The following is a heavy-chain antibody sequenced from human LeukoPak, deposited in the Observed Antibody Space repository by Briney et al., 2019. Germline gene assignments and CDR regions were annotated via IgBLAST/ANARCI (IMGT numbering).Heavy chain of an antibody. V-gene: IGHV4-34*01. CDR2: INHSGST. CDR3: ARGRLAVARRNTIFDY. J-gene: IGHJ4*02. Sequence: PSETLSLTCAVYGGSFSGYYRSWIRQPPGKGLEWIGEINHSGSTNYNPSLKSRVTISVDTSKNQFSLKLSSVTAADTAVYYCARGRLAVARRNTIFDYWGQGTLVTVSS. CDR1: GGSFSGYY. D-gene: IGHD6-19*01.